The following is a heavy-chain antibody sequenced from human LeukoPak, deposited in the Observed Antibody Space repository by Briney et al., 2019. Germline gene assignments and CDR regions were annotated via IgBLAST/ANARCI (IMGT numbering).Heavy chain of an antibody. CDR2: ISYDGSNK. CDR3: ARDPLYYGSGSYQGDFDY. D-gene: IGHD3-10*01. Sequence: GGSLRPSCAAPGFSFSSFGMHWVRQAPGKGLEWVAVISYDGSNKFYADSVKGRFTISRDDSKNTLYLQMNSLRAEDTAVYYCARDPLYYGSGSYQGDFDYWGQGTLVTVSS. CDR1: GFSFSSFG. J-gene: IGHJ4*02. V-gene: IGHV3-30*03.